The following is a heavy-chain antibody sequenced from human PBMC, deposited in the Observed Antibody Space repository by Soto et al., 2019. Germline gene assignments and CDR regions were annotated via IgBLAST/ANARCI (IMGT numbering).Heavy chain of an antibody. D-gene: IGHD3-10*01. V-gene: IGHV3-23*01. Sequence: EVQLLESGGGLVQPGGSLRLSCAASGFTVSNYPMSWVRQAPGKGLEWVSGISGSGETPYYADSLKGRFTISRDNYKRMFSLQTISLRAEDLAVYYWAKYRRITRGRGVLRSFDSWGQGTLVTVSS. J-gene: IGHJ4*01. CDR3: AKYRRITRGRGVLRSFDS. CDR1: GFTVSNYP. CDR2: ISGSGETP.